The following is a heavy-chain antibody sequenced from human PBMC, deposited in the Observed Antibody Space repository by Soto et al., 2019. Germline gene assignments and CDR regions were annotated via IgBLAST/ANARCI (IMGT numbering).Heavy chain of an antibody. V-gene: IGHV3-30*18. CDR2: IASDGRDK. J-gene: IGHJ4*02. CDR3: AKDRDIGAAGYPFDY. D-gene: IGHD6-13*01. Sequence: QVQLVESGGGVVQPGRSLRLSCAASGFTFRSYAMHWVRQAPGKRLEWVAVIASDGRDKHHADSVRGRFTISRDNAKNTMFLQMNSLRAEDTAVYYCAKDRDIGAAGYPFDYWGQGTLVTVSS. CDR1: GFTFRSYA.